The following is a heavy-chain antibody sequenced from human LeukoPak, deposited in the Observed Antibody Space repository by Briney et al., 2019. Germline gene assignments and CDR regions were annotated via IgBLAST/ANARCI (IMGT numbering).Heavy chain of an antibody. Sequence: SETLSLTCTVSGGSISSSSYYWGWIRQPPGKGLEWIGSIYYSGSTYYNPSLKSRVTISVDTSKNQFSLKLSSVTAADTAVYYCARHLGWQLFLFQHWGQGTLVTVSS. D-gene: IGHD6-13*01. CDR2: IYYSGST. CDR1: GGSISSSSYY. CDR3: ARHLGWQLFLFQH. V-gene: IGHV4-39*01. J-gene: IGHJ1*01.